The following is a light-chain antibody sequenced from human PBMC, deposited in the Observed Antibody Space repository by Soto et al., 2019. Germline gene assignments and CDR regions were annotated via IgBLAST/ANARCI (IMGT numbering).Light chain of an antibody. CDR1: QTIRSNY. V-gene: IGKV3-20*01. Sequence: ETVLTQSPGTLSLSPGERATLSCRASQTIRSNYLAWYLQTPGQAPRLLIYGASNRATGIVDRFSGSRPGTNLTLIISTLEPEDFALYYCQQYGSSPWTFGQGTKVEIK. CDR3: QQYGSSPWT. J-gene: IGKJ1*01. CDR2: GAS.